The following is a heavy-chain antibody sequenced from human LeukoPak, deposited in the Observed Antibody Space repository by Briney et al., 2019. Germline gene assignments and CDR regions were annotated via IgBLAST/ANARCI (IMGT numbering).Heavy chain of an antibody. J-gene: IGHJ6*02. D-gene: IGHD6-19*01. CDR1: GFTFSSYG. V-gene: IGHV3-30*18. CDR3: AKGHIAVADPRIDYYYGMDV. CDR2: ISYDGNNK. Sequence: PGGSLRLSCAASGFTFSSYGMHWVRQAPGKGLEWVAVISYDGNNKYYADSVKGRFTISRDNSKNTLYLQMNSLRAEDTAVYYCAKGHIAVADPRIDYYYGMDVWGQGTTVTVSS.